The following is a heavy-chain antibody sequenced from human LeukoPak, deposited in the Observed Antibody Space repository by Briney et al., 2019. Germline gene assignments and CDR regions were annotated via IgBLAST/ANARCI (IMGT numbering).Heavy chain of an antibody. CDR3: ARCRVRGTVAIDY. CDR1: GGSFSGYY. J-gene: IGHJ4*02. D-gene: IGHD3-10*01. V-gene: IGHV4-34*01. CDR2: INHSGST. Sequence: SETLSLTCAVYGGSFSGYYWSWIRQPPGKGLEWIGEINHSGSTNYNPSLKSRVTISVDTSKNQFSLKLSSVTAADTAVYYCARCRVRGTVAIDYWGQGTPVTVSS.